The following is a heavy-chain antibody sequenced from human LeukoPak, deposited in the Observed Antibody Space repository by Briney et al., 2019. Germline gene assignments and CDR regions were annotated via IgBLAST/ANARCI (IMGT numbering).Heavy chain of an antibody. CDR2: IYWDDDK. J-gene: IGHJ4*02. Sequence: SGPTLVNPTETLTLTCTFSGFSLSTNGVGVGWIRQPPGKALGWLAVIYWDDDKRYSPSLKSRLTITKDTSKNQVVLTVTNMDPVDTATYYCAHRIWGVGSPYLFDFWGQGTLVTVSS. CDR1: GFSLSTNGVG. CDR3: AHRIWGVGSPYLFDF. V-gene: IGHV2-5*02. D-gene: IGHD3-10*01.